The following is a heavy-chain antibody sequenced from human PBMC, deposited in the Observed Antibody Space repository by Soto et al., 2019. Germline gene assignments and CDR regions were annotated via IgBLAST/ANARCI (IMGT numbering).Heavy chain of an antibody. V-gene: IGHV4-39*01. CDR2: IHYSGST. J-gene: IGHJ4*02. CDR1: SGSISSSLYY. Sequence: SETLSLTCSVSSGSISSSLYYWGWIRQPPGKGLEWIGTIHYSGSTYYNPSLRSRVTSSVDTSKNQFSLKVSSVTAADTAVYYCARRLFSSTWPSYFDYWGQGTLVTVSS. CDR3: ARRLFSSTWPSYFDY. D-gene: IGHD6-13*01.